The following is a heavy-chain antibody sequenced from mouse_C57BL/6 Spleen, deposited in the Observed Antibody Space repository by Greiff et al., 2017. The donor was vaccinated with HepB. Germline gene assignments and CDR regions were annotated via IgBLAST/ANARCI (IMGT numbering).Heavy chain of an antibody. CDR1: GFNIKDDY. CDR3: TTGHSNYGSYYFDY. Sequence: VQLKESGAELVRPGASVKLSCTASGFNIKDDYMHWVKQRPEQGLEWIGWIDPENGDTEYASKFQGKATITADTSSNTAYLQLSSLTSEDTAVYYCTTGHSNYGSYYFDYWGQGTTLTVSS. D-gene: IGHD2-5*01. CDR2: IDPENGDT. V-gene: IGHV14-4*01. J-gene: IGHJ2*01.